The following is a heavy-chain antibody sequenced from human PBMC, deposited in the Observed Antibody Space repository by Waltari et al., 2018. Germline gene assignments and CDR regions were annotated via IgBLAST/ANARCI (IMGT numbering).Heavy chain of an antibody. CDR3: ARVHGSESPLAWGTDV. D-gene: IGHD2-21*01. V-gene: IGHV4-59*01. CDR1: GASLTTYS. CDR2: IHDSGDT. Sequence: QVQLQESGPGLVKPSETLSLSCTVSGASLTTYSWRWIRRPPGKGLEYIGYIHDSGDTNYSPSLRSRVSMSLDTSKNQFSLKISSVTAADSAVYYCARVHGSESPLAWGTDVWGQGTAVTVSS. J-gene: IGHJ6*02.